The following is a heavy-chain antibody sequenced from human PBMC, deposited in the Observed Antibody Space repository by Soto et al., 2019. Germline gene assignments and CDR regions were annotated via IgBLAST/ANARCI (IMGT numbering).Heavy chain of an antibody. CDR3: ARRLQWQLRPLGS. CDR1: GFTFNDYY. V-gene: IGHV3-11*01. CDR2: INTLSTAI. J-gene: IGHJ4*02. D-gene: IGHD6-19*01. Sequence: GGSLRLSCEGSGFTFNDYYMTWIRQAPGKGLEWVAYINTLSTAIYYADSVKGRFTISRDNAKNSLYLQMNGLRAEDTATYYCARRLQWQLRPLGSWGRGTLVTVSS.